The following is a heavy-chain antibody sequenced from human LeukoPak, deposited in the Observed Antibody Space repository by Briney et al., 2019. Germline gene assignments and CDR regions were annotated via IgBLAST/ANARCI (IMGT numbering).Heavy chain of an antibody. CDR1: GVSFSGYY. D-gene: IGHD4-11*01. Sequence: SETLSLTCAVYGVSFSGYYWSWIRQPPGKGLEWIGEINHSGSTNYNPSLKSRVTISVDTSKNQFSLKLSSVTAADTAVYYCAVRTVTRLDYWGQGTLVTVSS. CDR2: INHSGST. V-gene: IGHV4-34*01. J-gene: IGHJ4*02. CDR3: AVRTVTRLDY.